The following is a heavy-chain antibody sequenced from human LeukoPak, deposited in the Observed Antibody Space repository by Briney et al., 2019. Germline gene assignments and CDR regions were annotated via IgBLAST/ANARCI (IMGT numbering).Heavy chain of an antibody. V-gene: IGHV3-23*01. D-gene: IGHD5-18*01. J-gene: IGHJ4*02. Sequence: GGSLRLSCAASGFTFSSYAMSWVRQAPGKGLEWVSAISGSGGSTYYADSVKGRFTISRDNSKNTLYLQMNSLRAEDTAVYYCAADGRGYRCGDYFDYWGQGTLVTVSS. CDR3: AADGRGYRCGDYFDY. CDR2: ISGSGGST. CDR1: GFTFSSYA.